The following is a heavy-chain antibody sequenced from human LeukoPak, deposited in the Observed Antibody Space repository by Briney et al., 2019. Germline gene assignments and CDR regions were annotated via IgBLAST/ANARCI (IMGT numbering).Heavy chain of an antibody. Sequence: ASVKVSCKASGYTFTGYYMHWVRQAPRQGLEWMGWINPNSGGTNYAQKFQGRVTMTRDTSISTAYMELSRLRSDDTAVYYCANLGTVVGAADPDYWGQGTLVTVSS. CDR2: INPNSGGT. CDR3: ANLGTVVGAADPDY. J-gene: IGHJ4*02. CDR1: GYTFTGYY. D-gene: IGHD1-26*01. V-gene: IGHV1-2*02.